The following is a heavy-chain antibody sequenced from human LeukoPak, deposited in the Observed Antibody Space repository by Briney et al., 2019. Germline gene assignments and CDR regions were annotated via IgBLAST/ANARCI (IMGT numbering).Heavy chain of an antibody. V-gene: IGHV4-61*01. J-gene: IGHJ4*02. D-gene: IGHD3-3*01. CDR3: ARDRSFGIFGVSSGRFDY. CDR2: IYYSGST. Sequence: SETLSLTCTVSGGSISSSSYYWGWIRQPPGKGLEWIGYIYYSGSTNYNPSLKSRVTISVDTSKNQFSLKLSSVTAADTAVYYCARDRSFGIFGVSSGRFDYWGQGTLVTVSS. CDR1: GGSISSSSYY.